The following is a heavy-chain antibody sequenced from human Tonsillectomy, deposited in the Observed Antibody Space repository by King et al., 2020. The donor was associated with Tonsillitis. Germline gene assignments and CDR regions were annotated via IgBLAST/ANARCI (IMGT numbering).Heavy chain of an antibody. CDR3: ARVSSSGWYPFDY. D-gene: IGHD6-19*01. V-gene: IGHV1-69*01. CDR1: GGTFSSYA. CDR2: SIPIFVTA. Sequence: QLVQSGAEVKKPGSSVKVSCKASGGTFSSYAISWVRQAPGQGLEWMGGSIPIFVTANYAPKFQGRVTITADESTSTAYMELSSLRSEDTAVFYCARVSSSGWYPFDYWGQGTLVTVSS. J-gene: IGHJ4*02.